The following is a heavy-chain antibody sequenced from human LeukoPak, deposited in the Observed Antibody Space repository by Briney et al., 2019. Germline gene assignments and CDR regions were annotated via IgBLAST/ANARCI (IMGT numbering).Heavy chain of an antibody. CDR2: ISGSGGGT. V-gene: IGHV3-23*01. D-gene: IGHD3-22*01. CDR1: GITLSNYA. Sequence: GGSLRLSCAVSGITLSNYAMSWVRQAPGKGLEWVAGISGSGGGTHYADSVKGRFTISRDNPKNTLYLQMNNLRAGDTAVYFCAKRGVVIRVILVGFQKEAYYFDSWGQGVLVTVS. J-gene: IGHJ4*02. CDR3: AKRGVVIRVILVGFQKEAYYFDS.